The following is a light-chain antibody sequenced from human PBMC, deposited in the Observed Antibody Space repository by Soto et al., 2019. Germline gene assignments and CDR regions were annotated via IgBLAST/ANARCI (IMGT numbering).Light chain of an antibody. V-gene: IGKV3-15*01. Sequence: EVVMTQSPATLSVSPGERATLSCRASQTVSRNLAWYQQRPGQAPRLFIYDISNRAAGVPARFSGSGSETEFTLTIRSLQSDDFAVYYWQRYNNWPSFGQGTRLEI. CDR1: QTVSRN. J-gene: IGKJ5*01. CDR3: QRYNNWPS. CDR2: DIS.